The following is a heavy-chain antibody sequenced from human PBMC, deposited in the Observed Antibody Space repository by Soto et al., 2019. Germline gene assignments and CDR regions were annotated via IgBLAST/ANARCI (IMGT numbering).Heavy chain of an antibody. CDR2: IDWDDDK. CDR1: GFSLSTSGMC. Sequence: SGPTLVNPTQTLALTCTFSGFSLSTSGMCVSWIRQPPGKALEWLALIDWDDDKYCSTSLKTRLTISKDTSKNQVVLTMTNMDPVDTATYYCARILIAAAGTGGFDYWGQGTLVTVSS. V-gene: IGHV2-70*01. CDR3: ARILIAAAGTGGFDY. J-gene: IGHJ4*02. D-gene: IGHD6-13*01.